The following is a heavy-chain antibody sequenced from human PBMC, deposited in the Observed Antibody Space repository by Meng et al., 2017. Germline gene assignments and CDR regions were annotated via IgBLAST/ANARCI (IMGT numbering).Heavy chain of an antibody. CDR1: GGSISSYY. Sequence: SETLSLTCTVSGGSISSYYWSWIRRPPGKGLEWIGYIYYSGSTNYNPSLKSRVTISVDTSKNQFSLKLSSVTAADTAVYYCAREPYCSGGSRYPDYWGQGTLVTVSS. V-gene: IGHV4-59*01. CDR2: IYYSGST. D-gene: IGHD2-15*01. J-gene: IGHJ4*02. CDR3: AREPYCSGGSRYPDY.